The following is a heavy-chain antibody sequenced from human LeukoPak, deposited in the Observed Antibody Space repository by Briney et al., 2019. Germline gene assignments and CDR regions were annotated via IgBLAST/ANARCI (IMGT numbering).Heavy chain of an antibody. CDR3: VRGASSIAALNPFWYFDL. Sequence: GASVKVSCKASGYTFTSYGISWVRQAPGQGLEWMGWISAYNGDTNYAQKLRGRVTMTRDTSTNTVYMELSSLRSEDTAVFYCVRGASSIAALNPFWYFDLWGRGTLVTVSS. D-gene: IGHD6-6*01. V-gene: IGHV1-18*01. J-gene: IGHJ2*01. CDR1: GYTFTSYG. CDR2: ISAYNGDT.